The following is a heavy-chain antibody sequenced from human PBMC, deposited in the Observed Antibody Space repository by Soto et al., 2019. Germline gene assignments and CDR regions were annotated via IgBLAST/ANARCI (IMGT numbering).Heavy chain of an antibody. J-gene: IGHJ4*02. CDR1: GRPISAYY. D-gene: IGHD3-10*01. CDR3: ARLVHGFGESPDS. V-gene: IGHV4-59*01. Sequence: SETLSLTCAVSGRPISAYYWSWIRQPPGKGLEWIGHIDYSGSTDYNPSLKSRVTMSVDTSKNQFSLRLTSVTTADTAVYFCARLVHGFGESPDSWGPGTLVTVS. CDR2: IDYSGST.